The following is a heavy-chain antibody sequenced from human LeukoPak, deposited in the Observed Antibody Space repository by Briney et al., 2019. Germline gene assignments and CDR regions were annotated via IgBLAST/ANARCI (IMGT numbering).Heavy chain of an antibody. J-gene: IGHJ3*02. CDR2: IYYSGST. Sequence: PSQTLSLTCSVSGDSISSRDYYWSWIRQPPGKGLEWIGYIYYSGSTSYNPSLKSRVTISVDTSKNQFSLRLSSVTAADTAAYYCARHMTVTYDAFDIWGQGTMVTVSS. CDR1: GDSISSRDYY. V-gene: IGHV4-30-4*08. CDR3: ARHMTVTYDAFDI. D-gene: IGHD3-22*01.